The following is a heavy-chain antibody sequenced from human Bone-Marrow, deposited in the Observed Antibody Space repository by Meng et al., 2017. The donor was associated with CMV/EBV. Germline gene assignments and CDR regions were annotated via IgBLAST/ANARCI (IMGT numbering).Heavy chain of an antibody. CDR3: ATDHSEVPVGATGD. CDR1: GFTFSTYG. D-gene: IGHD1-26*01. CDR2: IYSGGIT. V-gene: IGHV3-66*02. J-gene: IGHJ4*02. Sequence: GGSLRLSCAASGFTFSTYGMTWVRQAPGKGLEWVSVIYSGGITYYADSVKGRFTISRDNSNNTLYLQMNSLRAEDTAVYYCATDHSEVPVGATGDWGQGTLVTVSS.